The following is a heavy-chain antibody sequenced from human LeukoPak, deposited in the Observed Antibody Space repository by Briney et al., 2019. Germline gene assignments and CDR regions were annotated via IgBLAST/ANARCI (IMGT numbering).Heavy chain of an antibody. J-gene: IGHJ1*01. V-gene: IGHV4-59*01. CDR1: GGSISSYY. CDR3: ARAGDYGDYGAEYFQH. CDR2: IYYSGST. D-gene: IGHD4-17*01. Sequence: KPSETLSLTCIVSGGSISSYYWSWIRQPPGKGLEWVGYIYYSGSTNYNPTLTSPATIAVDTSKNQFSLTLSSVTAADTAVYSCARAGDYGDYGAEYFQHWGQGTLVTVSS.